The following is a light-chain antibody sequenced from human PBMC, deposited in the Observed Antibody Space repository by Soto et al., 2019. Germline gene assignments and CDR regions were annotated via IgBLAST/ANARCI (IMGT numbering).Light chain of an antibody. CDR1: SSDVGGYNY. V-gene: IGLV2-11*01. CDR3: CSHAGSFTLV. Sequence: QSVLTQPRSVSGSPGQSVTISCTGTSSDVGGYNYVSWYQKYPGKAPRLMIYDVSKRPSGVPDRFSGSKSGNTASLTISGLQAEDEADYYWCSHAGSFTLVFGGGTKLTVL. CDR2: DVS. J-gene: IGLJ2*01.